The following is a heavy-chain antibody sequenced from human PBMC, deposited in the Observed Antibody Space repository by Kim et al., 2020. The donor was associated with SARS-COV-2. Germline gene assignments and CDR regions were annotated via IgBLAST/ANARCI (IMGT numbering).Heavy chain of an antibody. J-gene: IGHJ6*03. CDR1: GFTFSDYY. Sequence: GGSLRLSCGASGFTFSDYYMSWIRQAPGKGLEWVAYISASGTTKNYAESVRGRFTISRDNGKKSLYLQMKGLRAEDSAVYYCARDGCSGGSCDGIYYYYHMDVWGKWTTVTVSS. V-gene: IGHV3-11*01. D-gene: IGHD2-15*01. CDR2: ISASGTTK. CDR3: ARDGCSGGSCDGIYYYYHMDV.